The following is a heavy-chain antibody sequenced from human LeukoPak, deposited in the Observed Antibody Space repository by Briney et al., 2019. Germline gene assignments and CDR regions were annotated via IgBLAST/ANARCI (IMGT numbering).Heavy chain of an antibody. CDR2: IYYSGST. J-gene: IGHJ4*02. Sequence: SETLSLTCAVYGGSFSGYYWSWIRQPPGKGLEWIGDIYYSGSTNYNPSLKSRVTISVDTSKNQFSLKLSSVTAADTDVYYCEILDPDFRGNYYFDYWGQGTLVTVSS. D-gene: IGHD1-7*01. V-gene: IGHV4-59*08. CDR3: EILDPDFRGNYYFDY. CDR1: GGSFSGYY.